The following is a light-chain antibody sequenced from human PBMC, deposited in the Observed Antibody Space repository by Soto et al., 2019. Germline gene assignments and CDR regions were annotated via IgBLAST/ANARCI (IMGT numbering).Light chain of an antibody. J-gene: IGLJ2*01. CDR2: EDN. CDR1: TSDIANYNL. Sequence: QSVLTQPASVSGSPGQSITISCTGTTSDIANYNLVSWYQQHPGKVPKLIIHEDNKRPSGISDRFSGSKSGNTASLTISALQAEDEADYYCCSYEGGPPIGVIFGGGTKLNVL. CDR3: CSYEGGPPIGVI. V-gene: IGLV2-23*01.